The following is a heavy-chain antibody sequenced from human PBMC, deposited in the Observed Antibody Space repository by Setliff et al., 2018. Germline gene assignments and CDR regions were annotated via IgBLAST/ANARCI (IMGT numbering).Heavy chain of an antibody. CDR2: ISYGSTYI. Sequence: SLKISCVASGFTFSSYCMDWFRQAPGKGLEWVSSISYGSTYIYQSDSVRGRSTIPRDDAKKSLYLQMNSLGAEDTAVYYCARSGGIGNYNWDVWGKGTTVTVSS. V-gene: IGHV3-21*01. CDR3: ARSGGIGNYNWDV. D-gene: IGHD3-16*01. J-gene: IGHJ6*03. CDR1: GFTFSSYC.